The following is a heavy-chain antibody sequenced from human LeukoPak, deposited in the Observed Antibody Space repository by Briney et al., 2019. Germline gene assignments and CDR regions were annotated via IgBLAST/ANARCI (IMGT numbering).Heavy chain of an antibody. Sequence: SETLSLTCTVSGGSISSYYWSWIRQPAGKGLEWIGRIFSSGSTNYNPTLKSRVTMSVDTSKNQFSLELRSVTAADTAVYYCARAGQGDFWSGLRYFDYWGQGTLVTVS. CDR1: GGSISSYY. CDR2: IFSSGST. CDR3: ARAGQGDFWSGLRYFDY. D-gene: IGHD3-3*01. J-gene: IGHJ4*02. V-gene: IGHV4-4*07.